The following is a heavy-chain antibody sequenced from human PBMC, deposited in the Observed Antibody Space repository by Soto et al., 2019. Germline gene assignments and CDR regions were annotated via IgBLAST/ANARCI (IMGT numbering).Heavy chain of an antibody. J-gene: IGHJ4*02. CDR3: ARDRVAAAGHFDY. CDR2: ISYDGSNK. CDR1: GFTFSSYA. D-gene: IGHD6-13*01. V-gene: IGHV3-30-3*01. Sequence: SGGSLRLSCAASGFTFSSYAMHWVRQAPGKGLEWVAVISYDGSNKYYADSVKGRFTISRDNSKNTLYLQMNSLRAEDTAVYYCARDRVAAAGHFDYWGQGTLVTGSA.